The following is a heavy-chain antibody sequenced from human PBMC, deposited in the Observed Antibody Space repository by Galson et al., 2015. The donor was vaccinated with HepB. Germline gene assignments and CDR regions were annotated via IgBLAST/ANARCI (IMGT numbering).Heavy chain of an antibody. CDR3: AKRGTEVAGTEGAFDI. D-gene: IGHD6-19*01. Sequence: SLRLSCAASGFTLSTYAMTWVRQAPGKGLEWVSTISGSGGSTYYADSVKGRFTISRDNSKKTLYLQMSSLRAEDTAVYFCAKRGTEVAGTEGAFDIWGQGTMVTLSS. CDR1: GFTLSTYA. CDR2: ISGSGGST. J-gene: IGHJ3*02. V-gene: IGHV3-23*01.